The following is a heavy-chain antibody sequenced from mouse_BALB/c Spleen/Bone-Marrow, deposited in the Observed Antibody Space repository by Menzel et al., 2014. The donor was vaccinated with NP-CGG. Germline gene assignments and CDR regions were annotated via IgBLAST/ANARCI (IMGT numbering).Heavy chain of an antibody. Sequence: EVKLQESGPGLVKPSRSLFLTCSVTGYSITSGYYWNWIRQFPGNKLEWMGYISYDGSKNYNPSLKNRISITRDTSKNQFFLKLNSVTTEDTATYYCARYGSFDYWGQGTTLTVSS. V-gene: IGHV3-6*02. CDR1: GYSITSGYY. D-gene: IGHD2-10*02. CDR2: ISYDGSK. CDR3: ARYGSFDY. J-gene: IGHJ2*01.